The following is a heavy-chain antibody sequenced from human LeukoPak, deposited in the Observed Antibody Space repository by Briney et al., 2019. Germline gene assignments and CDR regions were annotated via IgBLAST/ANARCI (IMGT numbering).Heavy chain of an antibody. CDR2: GFYSGST. CDR1: GGSMNSDNYY. Sequence: SETLSLTCTVSGGSMNSDNYYWGWIRQPPRKGLEWIGSGFYSGSTYYNPSLKSRVTISVDTSKNHFSLKARSVTAAGKAVYYWARLNNPGPGIAEAGTRGFGPRGPGTLVTVSS. CDR3: ARLNNPGPGIAEAGTRGFGP. J-gene: IGHJ5*02. V-gene: IGHV4-39*07. D-gene: IGHD6-19*01.